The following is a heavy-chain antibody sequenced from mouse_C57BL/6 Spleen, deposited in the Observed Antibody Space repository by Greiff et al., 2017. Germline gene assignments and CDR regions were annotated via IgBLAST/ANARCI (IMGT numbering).Heavy chain of an antibody. CDR1: GYTFTSYW. CDR2: IHPNSGST. V-gene: IGHV1-64*01. D-gene: IGHD2-4*01. J-gene: IGHJ3*01. Sequence: QVHVKQPGAELVKPGASVKLSCKASGYTFTSYWMHWVKQRPGQGLEWIGLIHPNSGSTNYNEKFKSKATLTVDKSSSTAYMQLSSLTSEDSAGYYCAREIYDDYDHIAYWGQGTLVTVSA. CDR3: AREIYDDYDHIAY.